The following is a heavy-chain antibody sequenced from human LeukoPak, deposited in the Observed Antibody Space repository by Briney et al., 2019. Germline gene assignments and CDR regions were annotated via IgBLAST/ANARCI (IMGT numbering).Heavy chain of an antibody. CDR3: ARDPAWGAIDY. J-gene: IGHJ4*02. CDR1: GFSIRSSW. Sequence: PGGSLRLSCAGSGFSIRSSWMSWVRQIPGKGLEWVADMNEDGSVTWYADSVKGRFTVSRDNAKNSVDLQMSSLRAEDTAVYYCARDPAWGAIDYWGQGTLVTVSS. V-gene: IGHV3-7*01. CDR2: MNEDGSVT. D-gene: IGHD7-27*01.